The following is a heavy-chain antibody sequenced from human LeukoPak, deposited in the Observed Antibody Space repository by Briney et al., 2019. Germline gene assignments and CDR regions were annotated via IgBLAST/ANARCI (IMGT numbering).Heavy chain of an antibody. CDR3: ARGQAAAGPGVFDY. CDR2: IYHSGST. D-gene: IGHD6-13*01. Sequence: SETLSLTCTVSGGSISSGGYYWSWIRQPPGKGLEWIGYIYHSGSTYYNPSLKSRVTISVDRSKNQFSLKLSSVTAADTAVYYCARGQAAAGPGVFDYWGQGTLVTVSS. CDR1: GGSISSGGYY. V-gene: IGHV4-30-2*01. J-gene: IGHJ4*02.